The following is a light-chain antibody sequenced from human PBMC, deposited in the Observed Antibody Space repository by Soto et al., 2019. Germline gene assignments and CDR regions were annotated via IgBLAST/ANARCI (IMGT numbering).Light chain of an antibody. J-gene: IGLJ1*01. CDR1: SSNIGSNT. V-gene: IGLV1-44*01. Sequence: QSVLTQPPSASGTPGQRVTISCSGSSSNIGSNTVNWYQQLPGTAPKLLIYTNNQRPSGVPDRFSGSKSGTSASLAISGLQSEDEADYYCAAWDDSFNGNVFGTGTTLTVL. CDR2: TNN. CDR3: AAWDDSFNGNV.